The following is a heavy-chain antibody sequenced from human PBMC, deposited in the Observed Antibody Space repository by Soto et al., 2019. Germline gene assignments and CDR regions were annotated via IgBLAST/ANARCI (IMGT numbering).Heavy chain of an antibody. CDR2: IYYSGST. J-gene: IGHJ5*02. D-gene: IGHD4-17*01. CDR1: GGSISSYY. CDR3: AREYGDYSLNWFDP. V-gene: IGHV4-59*01. Sequence: NLLETLSLTCTVSGGSISSYYWSWIRQPPGKGLEWIGYIYYSGSTNYNPSLKSRVTISVDTSKNQFSLKLSSVTAADTAVYYCAREYGDYSLNWFDPWGQGTLVTVSS.